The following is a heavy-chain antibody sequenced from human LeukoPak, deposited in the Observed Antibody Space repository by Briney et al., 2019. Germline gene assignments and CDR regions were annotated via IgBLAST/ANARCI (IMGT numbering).Heavy chain of an antibody. D-gene: IGHD6-6*01. CDR3: ARRAARPPYFDY. V-gene: IGHV3-11*04. CDR2: ISSSASTI. Sequence: PGGSLRLSCAASGFTFSDYYMNWIRQAPGKGLEWVSYISSSASTIYYADPVKGRFTISRDNAKNSLFLQMNSLRAEDTAVYYCARRAARPPYFDYWGQGILVTVSS. J-gene: IGHJ4*02. CDR1: GFTFSDYY.